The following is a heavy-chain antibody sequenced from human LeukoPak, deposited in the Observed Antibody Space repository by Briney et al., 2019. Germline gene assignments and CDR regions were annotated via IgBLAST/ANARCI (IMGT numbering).Heavy chain of an antibody. CDR2: ISAYNGNT. J-gene: IGHJ3*02. D-gene: IGHD3-22*01. Sequence: ASVKVSCKASGYTFTSYGISWVRQAPGQGLEWMGWISAYNGNTNYAQKLQGRVTMTTDTSTSTAYMELRSLRSDDTAVYYCARGPPVTMIVVVIGSDAFDIWGQGTMVTVSS. CDR1: GYTFTSYG. CDR3: ARGPPVTMIVVVIGSDAFDI. V-gene: IGHV1-18*01.